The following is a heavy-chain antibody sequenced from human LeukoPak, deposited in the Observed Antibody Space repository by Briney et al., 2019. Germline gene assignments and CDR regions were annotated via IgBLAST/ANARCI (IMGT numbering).Heavy chain of an antibody. CDR2: ISYDGSNK. J-gene: IGHJ4*02. V-gene: IGHV3-30*18. Sequence: PGGSLRLSCAASGFTFSSYGMHCVRQAPGKGLEWVAVISYDGSNKYYADSVKGRFTISRDNSKNTLYLQMNSLRAEDTAVYYCAKARGEPPDYWGQGTLVTVSS. CDR1: GFTFSSYG. D-gene: IGHD1-26*01. CDR3: AKARGEPPDY.